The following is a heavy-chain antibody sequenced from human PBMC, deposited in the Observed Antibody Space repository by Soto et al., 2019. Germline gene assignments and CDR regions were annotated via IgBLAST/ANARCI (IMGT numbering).Heavy chain of an antibody. D-gene: IGHD1-26*01. J-gene: IGHJ4*02. Sequence: QVQLVESGGGVVQPGRSLRLSCVASGFIFSSYGMHWVRQAPGKGLEWVAVISYDGSKMYYADSVKGRFTISRDNSKNTLYLQMNSLRPGDTAVYYCAKGTYRGSYGVGNWGQGTLVTVSS. CDR2: ISYDGSKM. CDR3: AKGTYRGSYGVGN. V-gene: IGHV3-30*18. CDR1: GFIFSSYG.